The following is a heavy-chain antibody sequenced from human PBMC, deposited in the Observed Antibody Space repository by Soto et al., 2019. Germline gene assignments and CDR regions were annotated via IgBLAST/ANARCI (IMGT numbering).Heavy chain of an antibody. CDR2: ISAYNGNT. CDR3: ARSDYNNYYY. V-gene: IGHV1-18*01. Sequence: AAVKVSCKASGFTFTSSAVQWVRQARGQRLEWIGWISAYNGNTNYAQKFQGRVTMTTDTSTSTAYMELRSLRSDDTAVYYCARSDYNNYYYWGQGTLVTVSS. D-gene: IGHD4-4*01. CDR1: GFTFTSSA. J-gene: IGHJ4*02.